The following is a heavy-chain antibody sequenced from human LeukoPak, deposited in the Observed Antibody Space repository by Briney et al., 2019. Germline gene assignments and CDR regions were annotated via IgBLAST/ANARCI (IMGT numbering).Heavy chain of an antibody. J-gene: IGHJ4*02. D-gene: IGHD5-24*01. CDR2: KNQYGTEK. V-gene: IGHV3-7*01. Sequence: PGGSLRLSCAASGFTFSTYAMSWVRQAPGKGLERVATKNQYGTEKYYVDSVRGRFTISRDNAKNSLYLQMNSLRAEDTAVYYCARDKGYTTYDYWGQGTLVTVSS. CDR1: GFTFSTYA. CDR3: ARDKGYTTYDY.